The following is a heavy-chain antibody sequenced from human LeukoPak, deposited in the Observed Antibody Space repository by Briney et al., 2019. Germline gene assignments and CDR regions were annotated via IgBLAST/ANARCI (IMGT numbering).Heavy chain of an antibody. CDR1: GFTFSSYS. D-gene: IGHD6-6*01. Sequence: GGSLRLSCAASGFTFSSYSMNWVRQAPGKGLEWVSYISSGSSTIYYADSVKGRFTISRDNAKNSLYLQMNSLRAEDTAVYYCARGYSSSSGFHFDYWGQGTLVTVSS. V-gene: IGHV3-48*01. CDR3: ARGYSSSSGFHFDY. CDR2: ISSGSSTI. J-gene: IGHJ4*02.